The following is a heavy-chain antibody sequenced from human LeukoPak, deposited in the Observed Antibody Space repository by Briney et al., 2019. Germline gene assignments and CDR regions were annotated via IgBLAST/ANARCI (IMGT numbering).Heavy chain of an antibody. D-gene: IGHD1-1*01. CDR2: IISIFGIA. CDR1: GYTFTSYD. CDR3: ARDVEWS. J-gene: IGHJ3*01. V-gene: IGHV1-69*04. Sequence: WASVKVSCKASGYTFTSYDINWVRQATGQGLEWMGRIISIFGIANYAQKFQGRVTITADKSTSTAYMELSSLRSEDTAVYYCARDVEWSWGQGTMVTVSS.